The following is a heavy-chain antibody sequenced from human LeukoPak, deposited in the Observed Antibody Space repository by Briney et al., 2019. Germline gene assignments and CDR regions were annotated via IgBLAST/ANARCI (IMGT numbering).Heavy chain of an antibody. CDR3: ARQITMIVESWFDP. Sequence: ASVTVSCTASGYTFTIYAMNWVRQAPGQGLEWMGWINTNTGNPTYAQGFTGRFVFSLDTSVSTAYLQISSLKAEDTAVYYCARQITMIVESWFDPWGQGTLVTVSS. J-gene: IGHJ5*02. D-gene: IGHD3-22*01. CDR2: INTNTGNP. V-gene: IGHV7-4-1*02. CDR1: GYTFTIYA.